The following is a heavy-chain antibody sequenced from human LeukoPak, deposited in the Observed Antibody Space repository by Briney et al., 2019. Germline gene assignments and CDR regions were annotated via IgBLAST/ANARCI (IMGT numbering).Heavy chain of an antibody. CDR1: GGSISSYY. CDR3: ARARYYYDSSGSHFDY. CDR2: IYTSGST. J-gene: IGHJ4*02. D-gene: IGHD3-22*01. V-gene: IGHV4-4*07. Sequence: SETLSLTCTVSGGSISSYYWSWIRQPAGKGLEWIGRIYTSGSTNYNPSLKSRVTMSVGTSKNQFSLKLSSVAAADTAVYYCARARYYYDSSGSHFDYWGQGTLVTVSS.